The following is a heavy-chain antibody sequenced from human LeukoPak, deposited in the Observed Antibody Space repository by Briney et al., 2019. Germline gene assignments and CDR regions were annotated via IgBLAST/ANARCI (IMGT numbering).Heavy chain of an antibody. CDR1: ADSITMYY. J-gene: IGHJ6*03. D-gene: IGHD6-13*01. CDR3: AKGRVSSSTWYSTYYYYFYMDL. Sequence: PSETLSLTCSVSADSITMYYWTWVRQPPGKGLEWLGYVDHTGRTNFNPSLNGRVSISRETTKNLFTLRRRSVTAAHTAVYFCAKGRVSSSTWYSTYYYYFYMDLWGKGTTVTVSS. CDR2: VDHTGRT. V-gene: IGHV4-59*01.